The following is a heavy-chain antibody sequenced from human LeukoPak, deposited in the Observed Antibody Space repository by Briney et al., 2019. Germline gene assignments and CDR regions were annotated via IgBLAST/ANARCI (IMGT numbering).Heavy chain of an antibody. CDR1: GFTFSSYG. Sequence: GRSLRLSCAASGFTFSSYGMHWVRQAPGKGLEWVAVIWYDGSNKYYADSVKGRFTISRDNSKNTLYLQMNSLRAEDTAVYYCARDHGYGGNSPFDYWGQGTLVTVSS. CDR3: ARDHGYGGNSPFDY. CDR2: IWYDGSNK. D-gene: IGHD4-23*01. J-gene: IGHJ4*02. V-gene: IGHV3-33*01.